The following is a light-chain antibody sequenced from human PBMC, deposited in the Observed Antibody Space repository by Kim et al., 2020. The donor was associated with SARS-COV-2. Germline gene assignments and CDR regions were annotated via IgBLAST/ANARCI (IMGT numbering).Light chain of an antibody. CDR1: RSDIGSYNL. J-gene: IGLJ2*01. V-gene: IGLV2-23*01. Sequence: GQSITISCTGTRSDIGSYNLVSWYQQHPGKAPKLMIYEGSKRPSGVPNRFSGSKSGNTASLTISGLQAEDEADYYCCSYAGSSTLLFGGGTQLTVL. CDR3: CSYAGSSTLL. CDR2: EGS.